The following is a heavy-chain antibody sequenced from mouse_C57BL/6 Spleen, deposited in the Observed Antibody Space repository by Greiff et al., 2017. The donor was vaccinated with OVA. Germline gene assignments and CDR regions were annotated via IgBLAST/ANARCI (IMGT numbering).Heavy chain of an antibody. CDR2: INPSTGGT. CDR3: ARKLRYFDY. V-gene: IGHV1-42*01. J-gene: IGHJ2*01. CDR1: GYSFTGYY. D-gene: IGHD1-1*01. Sequence: EVQRVESGPELVKPGASVKISCKASGYSFTGYYMNWVKQSPEKSLEWIGEINPSTGGTTYNQKFKAKATLTVDKSSSTAYMQLKSLTSEDSAVYYCARKLRYFDYWGQGTTLTVSS.